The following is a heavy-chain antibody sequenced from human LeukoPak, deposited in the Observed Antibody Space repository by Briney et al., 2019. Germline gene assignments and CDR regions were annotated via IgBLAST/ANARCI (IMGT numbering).Heavy chain of an antibody. D-gene: IGHD1-26*01. CDR1: GFTFSSYA. V-gene: IGHV3-30*04. Sequence: GGSLRLSCAASGFTFSSYAMHWVRQAPGKGLEWVADISYDGGNKYYADSVKGRFTISRDNSKNTLYLQMNSLRAEDTAVYYCAKGFSGSYPASDDAFDIWGQGTMVTVSS. J-gene: IGHJ3*02. CDR2: ISYDGGNK. CDR3: AKGFSGSYPASDDAFDI.